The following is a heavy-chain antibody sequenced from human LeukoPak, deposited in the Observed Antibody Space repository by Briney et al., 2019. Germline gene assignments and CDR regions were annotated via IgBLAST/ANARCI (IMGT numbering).Heavy chain of an antibody. CDR1: RFTFSDYP. J-gene: IGHJ4*02. D-gene: IGHD1-26*01. V-gene: IGHV3-23*01. CDR3: AKEGSGGSFGQFDF. Sequence: SGGSLRLSCAASRFTFSDYPMAWIRQAPGKGLEWVSAISGSGGTIYYVDSVKGRFTISRDNFKNTVHLQMNSLRVEDSAIYYCAKEGSGGSFGQFDFWGRGTLVTVSS. CDR2: ISGSGGTI.